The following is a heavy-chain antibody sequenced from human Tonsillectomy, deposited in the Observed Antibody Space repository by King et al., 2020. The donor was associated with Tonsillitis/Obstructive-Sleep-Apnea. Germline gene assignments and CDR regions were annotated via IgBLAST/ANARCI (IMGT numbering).Heavy chain of an antibody. V-gene: IGHV5-10-1*03. CDR1: AYSFTSYW. CDR2: IDPSDSYT. J-gene: IGHJ2*01. CDR3: TRHVEVYTSGWCASWYFDL. Sequence: QLVQSGAEVKKPGESLRISCKGSAYSFTSYWITWVRQMPGKGLEWMGRIDPSDSYTNYSPSFQGHVTISADKSISTAYLQWSSLKASDTAMYFCTRHVEVYTSGWCASWYFDLWGRGTLVTVSS. D-gene: IGHD6-19*01.